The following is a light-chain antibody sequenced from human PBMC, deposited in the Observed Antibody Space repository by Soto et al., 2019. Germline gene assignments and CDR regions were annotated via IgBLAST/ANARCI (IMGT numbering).Light chain of an antibody. Sequence: DIQMTQSPSTLSASVGDRVTITCRASQSISSWLAWYQQKPGKAPKLLIYDASSLESVVPSRFSGSGSGTEFTLTISSLQPDDFATYYCQQYNSYSRFGPGTKVDIK. CDR3: QQYNSYSR. CDR2: DAS. CDR1: QSISSW. V-gene: IGKV1-5*01. J-gene: IGKJ3*01.